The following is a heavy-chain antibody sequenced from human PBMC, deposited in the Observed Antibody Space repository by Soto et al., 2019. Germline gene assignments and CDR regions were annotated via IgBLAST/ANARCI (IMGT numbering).Heavy chain of an antibody. V-gene: IGHV1-3*05. CDR1: GYTFTGYA. D-gene: IGHD6-19*01. J-gene: IGHJ4*02. CDR3: AGAVAVPADFDY. Sequence: QVQLVQSGAEEKKPGASVKVSCKASGYTFTGYAMHWVRQAPGQRLEWMGWINAGNGNTKYSQKFQGRVTITRDTSASTASMELSSLRSEDTAVYYSAGAVAVPADFDYWGQGTLVTVSS. CDR2: INAGNGNT.